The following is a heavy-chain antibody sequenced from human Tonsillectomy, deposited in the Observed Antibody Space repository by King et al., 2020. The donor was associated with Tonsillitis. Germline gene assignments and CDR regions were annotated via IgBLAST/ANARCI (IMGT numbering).Heavy chain of an antibody. Sequence: QLVQSGGGVVQPGRSLRLSCAASGFTFSNYAMHWVRQAPGKGLEWVAVISYDGRNEYYADSVKGRFTISRDKSKNTLYLQMNSLRAEDTAVYYCARDSDYGDYGFDHWGQGTLVTVSS. J-gene: IGHJ4*02. CDR3: ARDSDYGDYGFDH. D-gene: IGHD4-17*01. CDR1: GFTFSNYA. V-gene: IGHV3-30*04. CDR2: ISYDGRNE.